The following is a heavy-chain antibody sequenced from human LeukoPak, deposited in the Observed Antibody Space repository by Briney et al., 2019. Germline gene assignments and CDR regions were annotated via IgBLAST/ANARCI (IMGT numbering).Heavy chain of an antibody. Sequence: PSETLSLTCSVSGASISLYYWSWIRQSAGKRPEWIGRVHATGTTNYNPSLGSRVTLSVDTFKRHFSLKLKSVTAADTAVYYCARGFSYSSGWYKGNDAFDIWGQGTMVTVSS. CDR3: ARGFSYSSGWYKGNDAFDI. CDR2: VHATGTT. J-gene: IGHJ3*02. D-gene: IGHD6-19*01. CDR1: GASISLYY. V-gene: IGHV4-4*07.